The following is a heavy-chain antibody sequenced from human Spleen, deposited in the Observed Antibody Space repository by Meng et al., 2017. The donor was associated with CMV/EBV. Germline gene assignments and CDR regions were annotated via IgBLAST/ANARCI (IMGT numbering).Heavy chain of an antibody. CDR1: GYTFTSYG. V-gene: IGHV1-18*01. D-gene: IGHD5-24*01. Sequence: ASVKVSCKASGYTFTSYGIDWVRQAPGQGLEWMGWISPYNGYTNYTQKLQGRVTMTTDTSTSTAYMELRSLRSDDTAVYYCARERGGDGYNYNYYAYYNLDVWGQGTTVTVSS. CDR3: ARERGGDGYNYNYYAYYNLDV. J-gene: IGHJ6*03. CDR2: ISPYNGYT.